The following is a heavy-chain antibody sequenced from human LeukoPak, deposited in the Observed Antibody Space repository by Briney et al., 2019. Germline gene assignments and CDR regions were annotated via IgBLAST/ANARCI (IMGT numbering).Heavy chain of an antibody. D-gene: IGHD6-13*01. J-gene: IGHJ4*02. CDR1: GGSISSYY. CDR3: ARQGGYIAPLAL. Sequence: PSETLSLTCTVSGGSISSYYWSWVRQPPGKGLEWIGYISYSGNTNYNPSVKSRVTISVDTSKNQFSLRLSSVTAADTAVYYCARQGGYIAPLALWGQGTLVTVSS. CDR2: ISYSGNT. V-gene: IGHV4-59*08.